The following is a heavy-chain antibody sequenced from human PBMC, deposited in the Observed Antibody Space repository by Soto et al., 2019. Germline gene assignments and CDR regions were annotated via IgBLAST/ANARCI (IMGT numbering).Heavy chain of an antibody. D-gene: IGHD3-22*01. CDR2: VYSTGTI. J-gene: IGHJ4*02. V-gene: IGHV4-4*07. CDR1: GDFISYYS. Sequence: SETLSLTCTVSGDFISYYSWAWIRQSAGKGLEWIGRVYSTGTIFYNPSLKSRATMSVDTSKNQFSLKLTSVNAEDTAVYYCAKEDYYDSAYFDYWGQGTLVTVSS. CDR3: AKEDYYDSAYFDY.